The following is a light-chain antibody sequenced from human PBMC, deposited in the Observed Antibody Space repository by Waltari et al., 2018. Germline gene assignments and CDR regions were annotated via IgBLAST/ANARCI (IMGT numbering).Light chain of an antibody. CDR2: AAS. CDR1: QGIGNY. Sequence: DIQMTQSPSSLSASVGDRVTITCRASQGIGNYLAWYQQTPGKVPKLLIYAASTLQSGVPSRVRGSGSGTDFTLTISSLQPEDVATYYCQKYDSVPFTFGQGTKVEIK. CDR3: QKYDSVPFT. J-gene: IGKJ1*01. V-gene: IGKV1-27*01.